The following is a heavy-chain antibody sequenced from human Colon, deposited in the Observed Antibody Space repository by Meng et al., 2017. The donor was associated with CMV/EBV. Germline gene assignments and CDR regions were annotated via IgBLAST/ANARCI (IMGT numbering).Heavy chain of an antibody. V-gene: IGHV4-39*07. CDR3: ARGVLNFFDY. Sequence: QLQLEESGPGLVKPSETLSLTCSVSGGSFTTNSYFWAWIRQPPGKGLEYIGSIYNSGSTYYNASLKSRVTMSVDTSKNQFSLKLSSVTAADTAKYYCARGVLNFFDYWGQGTLVTVFS. J-gene: IGHJ4*02. CDR1: GGSFTTNSYF. D-gene: IGHD3-10*01. CDR2: IYNSGST.